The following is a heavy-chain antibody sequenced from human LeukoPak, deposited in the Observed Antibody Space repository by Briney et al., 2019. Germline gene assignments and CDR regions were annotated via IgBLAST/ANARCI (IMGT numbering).Heavy chain of an antibody. J-gene: IGHJ6*03. D-gene: IGHD3-10*01. Sequence: GGSLRLSCTASDFSFSNYWMTWVRQAPGKGLEWVANIKFDGSQTYYVDSVKGRFTVSRDNAKDSLYLLMNNLRGDRTAGYCFAGRKGYFGGFCDNYYRDPWGKGNPVSVSS. V-gene: IGHV3-7*01. CDR1: DFSFSNYW. CDR3: AGRKGYFGGFCDNYYRDP. CDR2: IKFDGSQT.